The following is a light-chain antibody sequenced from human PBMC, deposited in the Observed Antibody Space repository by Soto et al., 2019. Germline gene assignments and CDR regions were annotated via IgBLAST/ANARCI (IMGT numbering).Light chain of an antibody. CDR3: QQYDTYSPWS. V-gene: IGKV1-5*03. CDR2: KVS. CDR1: QSINNW. Sequence: DIQMTQSPSTLSASVGDRVTITCRASQSINNWLAWYQPTPGKAPKLLIYKVSTLESGAPSRFSGSGSETEFNLTITSLQPDDFATYYGQQYDTYSPWSFGQGTTVDIK. J-gene: IGKJ1*01.